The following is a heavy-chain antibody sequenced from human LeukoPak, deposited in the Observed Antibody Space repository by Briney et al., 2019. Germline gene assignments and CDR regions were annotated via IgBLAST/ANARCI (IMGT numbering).Heavy chain of an antibody. CDR1: GGSISSSSYY. J-gene: IGHJ4*02. Sequence: SETLSLTCTVSGGSISSSSYYWGWIRQPPGKGLEWIGSIYYSGSTYYNPSLKSRVTISVDTSKNQFSLKLSSVTAADTAVYYCARPNGWELLLPFDYWGQGTLVTVSS. D-gene: IGHD1-26*01. CDR3: ARPNGWELLLPFDY. CDR2: IYYSGST. V-gene: IGHV4-39*07.